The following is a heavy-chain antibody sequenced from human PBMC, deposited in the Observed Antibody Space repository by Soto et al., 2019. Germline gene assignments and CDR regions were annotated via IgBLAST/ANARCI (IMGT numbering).Heavy chain of an antibody. J-gene: IGHJ4*02. V-gene: IGHV2-5*02. CDR1: GFSLSTSGVG. CDR3: AHSRPPRLLDY. CDR2: IYWDDDK. Sequence: QITLKESGPTLVKPTQTLTLTCTFSGFSLSTSGVGVGWIRQTPVKALEWLALIYWDDDKRHSPSLNSRLTIPKDTSKNQVVLTMTTMDPVDTATYYCAHSRPPRLLDYWGQGTLVTVSS. D-gene: IGHD6-6*01.